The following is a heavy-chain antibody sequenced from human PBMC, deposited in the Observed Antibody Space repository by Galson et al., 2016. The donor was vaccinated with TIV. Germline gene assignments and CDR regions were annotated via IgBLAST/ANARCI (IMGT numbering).Heavy chain of an antibody. CDR1: GFTFSNYW. CDR2: ISSDGSGT. D-gene: IGHD6-6*01. CDR3: VRDVTSSWDY. Sequence: SLRLSCATSGFTFSNYWMHWVRQAPGKGLVWVSRISSDGSGTSYADSVKGRFTISRDNAKNTLYLQVNSLRVEDTELYYGVRDVTSSWDYWGQGTLVTVSS. V-gene: IGHV3-74*01. J-gene: IGHJ4*02.